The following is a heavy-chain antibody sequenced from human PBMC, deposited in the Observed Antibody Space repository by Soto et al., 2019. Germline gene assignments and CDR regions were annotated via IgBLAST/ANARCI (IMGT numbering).Heavy chain of an antibody. J-gene: IGHJ5*02. CDR1: GDTFTSSA. D-gene: IGHD3-10*01. CDR2: INAGNGNI. CDR3: ARDSGSP. V-gene: IGHV1-3*01. Sequence: GASVKVCCKASGDTFTSSALHWVRQAPGQRLEWMGWINAGNGNIKYSQKFQGRITITRDTSASTAYMELSSLRSEDTAVYYCARDSGSPWGPGTLVTVSS.